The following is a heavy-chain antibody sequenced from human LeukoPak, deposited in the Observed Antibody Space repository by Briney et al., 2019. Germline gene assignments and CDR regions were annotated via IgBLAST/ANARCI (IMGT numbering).Heavy chain of an antibody. Sequence: GSSVKVSCKASGGTFSSYAISWVRQAPGQGLEWMGGIIPIFGTATYAQKFQGRVTITADESTSTDMELSSLRSEDTAVYYCARDEVSSSSSYWGQGTLVTVSS. D-gene: IGHD6-6*01. J-gene: IGHJ4*02. CDR2: IIPIFGTA. V-gene: IGHV1-69*01. CDR1: GGTFSSYA. CDR3: ARDEVSSSSSY.